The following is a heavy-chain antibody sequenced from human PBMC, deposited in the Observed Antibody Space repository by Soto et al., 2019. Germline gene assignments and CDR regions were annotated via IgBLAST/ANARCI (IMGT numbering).Heavy chain of an antibody. D-gene: IGHD2-2*01. J-gene: IGHJ6*01. Sequence: EVQLVESGGGLVKPGGSLRLSCAASGFTFSSYSMNWVRQAPGKGLEWVSSISSSSSYIYYADSVKGRFTISRDNAKNSLYLPMNSLRAEDTAVYYCARVPCSSTSCPSYYYYYGMDVWGHGTTVTVSS. CDR3: ARVPCSSTSCPSYYYYYGMDV. V-gene: IGHV3-21*01. CDR2: ISSSSSYI. CDR1: GFTFSSYS.